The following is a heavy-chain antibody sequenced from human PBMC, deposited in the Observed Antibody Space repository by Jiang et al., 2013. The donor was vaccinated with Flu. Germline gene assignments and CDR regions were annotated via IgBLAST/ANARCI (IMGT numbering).Heavy chain of an antibody. CDR2: RIILGAP. V-gene: IGHV4-59*08. Sequence: FYCQLDSAVPREGTGVDWVYRIILGAPITTPPSTSRVTISLDTSKNQFSLKLTSVTVADTAVYYCASAGIPARPPAFDYWGQGMLVTSPQ. J-gene: IGHJ4*02. CDR1: FY. CDR3: ASAGIPARPPAFDY. D-gene: IGHD2-21*02.